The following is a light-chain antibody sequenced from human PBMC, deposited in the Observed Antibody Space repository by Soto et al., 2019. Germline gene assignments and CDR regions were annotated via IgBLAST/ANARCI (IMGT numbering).Light chain of an antibody. CDR1: QSVSSN. Sequence: EIVMTQSPATLSVSPGERATLSCRASQSVSSNLAWYQQKPGQAPRLLIYGASTRATGIPARFSGRGSGTEFTLTISSLQSEDFADYYCQQYNNWPFTFGGGTKVEIK. CDR3: QQYNNWPFT. J-gene: IGKJ4*01. CDR2: GAS. V-gene: IGKV3-15*01.